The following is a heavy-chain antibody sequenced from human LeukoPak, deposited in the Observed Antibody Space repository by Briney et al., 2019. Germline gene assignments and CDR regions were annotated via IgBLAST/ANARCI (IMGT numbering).Heavy chain of an antibody. Sequence: PSETLSLTCTVSGGSISSSSYYWGWIRQPPGKGLEWIGSIYYSGSTYYNPSLKSRVTISVDTSKNQFSLKLSSVTAADTAVYYCARRIYCNTTSCYTDYFFDYWGQGTLVTVSS. CDR2: IYYSGST. J-gene: IGHJ4*02. D-gene: IGHD2-2*02. V-gene: IGHV4-39*01. CDR1: GGSISSSSYY. CDR3: ARRIYCNTTSCYTDYFFDY.